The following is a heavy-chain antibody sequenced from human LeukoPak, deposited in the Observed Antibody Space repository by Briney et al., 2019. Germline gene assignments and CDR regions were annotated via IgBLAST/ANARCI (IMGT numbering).Heavy chain of an antibody. D-gene: IGHD3-10*01. CDR2: IYHSGNT. CDR3: ARGNLGAYYYGSGRQRDFDY. Sequence: SETLSLTCTVSGGSISSYYWSWIRQPPGKGLEWIGSIYHSGNTYYNPSLKSRVTISVDTSKNQFSLKLSSVTAADTAVYYCARGNLGAYYYGSGRQRDFDYWGQGTLVTVSS. J-gene: IGHJ4*02. CDR1: GGSISSYY. V-gene: IGHV4-38-2*02.